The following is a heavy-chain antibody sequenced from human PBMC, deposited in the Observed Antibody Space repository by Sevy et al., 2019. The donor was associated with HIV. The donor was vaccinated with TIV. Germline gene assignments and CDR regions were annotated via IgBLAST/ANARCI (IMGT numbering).Heavy chain of an antibody. D-gene: IGHD4-17*01. V-gene: IGHV3-33*01. J-gene: IGHJ4*02. CDR2: IWFDGSNT. CDR1: GFTFSTYG. CDR3: ARDLEFYDYGDYGPAFMPDY. Sequence: GGSLRLSCAASGFTFSTYGMHWVRQAPGKGLEWVALIWFDGSNTYYADSVKGRFTISRDIAKNTLHLQMNSLRAEDRAVYYGARDLEFYDYGDYGPAFMPDYWGQGTLVTVSS.